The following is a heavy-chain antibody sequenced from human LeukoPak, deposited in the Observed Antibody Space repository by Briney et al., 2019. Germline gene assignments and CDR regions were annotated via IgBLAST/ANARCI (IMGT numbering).Heavy chain of an antibody. J-gene: IGHJ4*02. V-gene: IGHV4-59*01. Sequence: HSETLSLTCTVSGGSISSYYWSWIRQPPGEGLEWIGYIYYSGSTNYNPSLKSRVTISVDTSKNQFSLKLSSVTAADTAVYYCARGDYDILTGYRQNYYFDYWGQGTLVTVSS. D-gene: IGHD3-9*01. CDR3: ARGDYDILTGYRQNYYFDY. CDR2: IYYSGST. CDR1: GGSISSYY.